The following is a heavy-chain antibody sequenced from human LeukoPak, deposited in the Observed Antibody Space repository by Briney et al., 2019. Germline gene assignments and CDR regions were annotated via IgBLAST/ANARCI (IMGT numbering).Heavy chain of an antibody. J-gene: IGHJ4*02. CDR1: GGSFSGYY. CDR3: ARKSILTSGRKPYDY. CDR2: IDHSGRT. V-gene: IGHV4-34*01. Sequence: SETLSLTCVVYGGSFSGYYWSWIRQVPGKGPEWIGEIDHSGRTNANSSLRSRVTISVDMSKNQFSLRLNSVTAADTAVYYCARKSILTSGRKPYDYWDQGALVTVSS. D-gene: IGHD2-15*01.